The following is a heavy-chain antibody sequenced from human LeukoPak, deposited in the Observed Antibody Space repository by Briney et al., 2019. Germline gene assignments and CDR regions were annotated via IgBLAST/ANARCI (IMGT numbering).Heavy chain of an antibody. J-gene: IGHJ5*02. V-gene: IGHV1-69*13. CDR2: IIPIFGTA. CDR1: GGTFNSYA. Sequence: SVKVSCKASGGTFNSYAISWVRQAPGQGLEWMGGIIPIFGTANYAQKFQGRVTITADESTSTAYMELSSLRSEDTAVYYCARDRDDILTGSVWFDPWGQGTLVTVSS. D-gene: IGHD3-9*01. CDR3: ARDRDDILTGSVWFDP.